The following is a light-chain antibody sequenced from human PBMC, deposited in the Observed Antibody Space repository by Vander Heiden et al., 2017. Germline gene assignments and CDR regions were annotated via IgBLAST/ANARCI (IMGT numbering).Light chain of an antibody. CDR2: GAS. J-gene: IGKJ2*01. V-gene: IGKV3-20*01. CDR3: QQYGSSWYT. Sequence: EVVLTQSPGTLSLSPGERATLSCRASQSVSTYLGWCQQKPGQAPRLLIYGASSRATGIPDRFSGSGSGTDFTLTISRLEPEDFAVYYCQQYGSSWYTFGQGTKLEIK. CDR1: QSVSTY.